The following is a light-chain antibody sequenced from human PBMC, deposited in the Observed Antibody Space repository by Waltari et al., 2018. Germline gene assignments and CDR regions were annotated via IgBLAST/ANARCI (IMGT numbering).Light chain of an antibody. V-gene: IGLV2-14*03. J-gene: IGLJ2*01. Sequence: QSALTQPASVSGSPAPSITISCTGTSSYVGGSDYDSLYQQHPGKAPKLMIYDVSYRPSGVSDRFSGSKSGNTASLTISGLQAEDEAVYYCSSYTTSSLLFGGGTKLTVL. CDR3: SSYTTSSLL. CDR2: DVS. CDR1: SSYVGGSDY.